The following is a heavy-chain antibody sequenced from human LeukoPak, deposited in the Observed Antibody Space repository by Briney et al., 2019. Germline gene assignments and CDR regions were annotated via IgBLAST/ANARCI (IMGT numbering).Heavy chain of an antibody. CDR1: GFIFSNYA. J-gene: IGHJ4*02. CDR3: AVSGRHFSGY. D-gene: IGHD1-26*01. V-gene: IGHV3-23*01. CDR2: ISGSGGST. Sequence: GGSLRVSCAASGFIFSNYAMSWVRQAPGKGLEWVSVISGSGGSTYYADSVKGRFTISRDNSKNTLYLQMNSLRVEGTAVYYCAVSGRHFSGYWGQGTLVTVSS.